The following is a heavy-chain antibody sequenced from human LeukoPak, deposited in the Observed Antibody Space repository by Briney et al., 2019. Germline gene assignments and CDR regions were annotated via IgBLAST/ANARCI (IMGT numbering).Heavy chain of an antibody. CDR1: GFTFSDYY. V-gene: IGHV3-53*01. CDR3: ARFIAAGYYFDY. CDR2: IYSGGNT. J-gene: IGHJ4*02. Sequence: GGSLRLSCAASGFTFSDYYMSWVRQAPGKGLEWVSIIYSGGNTYYADSVKGRFTISRDNSKNTLYLQMKSLRAEDTAVYYCARFIAAGYYFDYWGQGTLVTVSS. D-gene: IGHD6-13*01.